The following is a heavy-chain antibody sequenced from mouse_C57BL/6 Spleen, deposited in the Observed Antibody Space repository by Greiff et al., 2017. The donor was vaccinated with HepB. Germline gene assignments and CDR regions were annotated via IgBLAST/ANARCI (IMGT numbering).Heavy chain of an antibody. V-gene: IGHV14-1*01. Sequence: EVQLQQSGAELVRPGASVKLSCTASGFNIKDYYMHWVKQRPEQGLEWIGRIDPEDGDTEYAPKFQGKATMTADPSSNTAYLQLSSLTSEDTAVYYCTRGAYYSNYGAMDYWGQGTSVTVSS. CDR2: IDPEDGDT. D-gene: IGHD2-5*01. CDR1: GFNIKDYY. J-gene: IGHJ4*01. CDR3: TRGAYYSNYGAMDY.